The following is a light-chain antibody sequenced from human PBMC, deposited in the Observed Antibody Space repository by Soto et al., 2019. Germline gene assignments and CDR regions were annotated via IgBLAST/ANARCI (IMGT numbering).Light chain of an antibody. J-gene: IGKJ1*01. CDR2: AAT. CDR3: EQSYSPPWT. Sequence: DIQMTQSASSLSATVGDRVTITCRASQSINNNLKWYQQRPGEAPKLLIYAATTLQGGVPSRFGGSRCGTVFTLAISGLQPEDFATYNCEQSYSPPWTFGQGTKVEGK. V-gene: IGKV1-39*01. CDR1: QSINNN.